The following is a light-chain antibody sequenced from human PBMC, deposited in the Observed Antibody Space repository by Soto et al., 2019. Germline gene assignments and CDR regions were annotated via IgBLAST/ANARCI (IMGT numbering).Light chain of an antibody. V-gene: IGLV2-8*01. J-gene: IGLJ2*01. CDR2: EVS. Sequence: QSVLTQPPSASGSPGQSVTISCTGTSSEVGGYNYVSWYQQHPGKAPKLMIYEVSKRPSGVPDRFSGSKSGNTASLTVSGLQAADEADYYCSSYAGSNNLGIFGGGTKLTVL. CDR1: SSEVGGYNY. CDR3: SSYAGSNNLGI.